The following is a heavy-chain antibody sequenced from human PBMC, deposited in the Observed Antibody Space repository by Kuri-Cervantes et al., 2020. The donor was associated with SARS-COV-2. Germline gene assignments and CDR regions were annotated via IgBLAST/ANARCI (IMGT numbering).Heavy chain of an antibody. CDR2: INPSGGST. CDR3: ARALQGVAATLPYYYYGMDV. D-gene: IGHD2-15*01. J-gene: IGHJ6*02. V-gene: IGHV1-46*01. CDR1: GYTFTSYY. Sequence: ASVKVSCKASGYTFTSYYMHWVRQAPGQGLEWMGIINPSGGSTSYAQKFQGRVTMTRDTSTSTAYMELSRLRSDDTAVYYCARALQGVAATLPYYYYGMDVWGQGTTVTVSS.